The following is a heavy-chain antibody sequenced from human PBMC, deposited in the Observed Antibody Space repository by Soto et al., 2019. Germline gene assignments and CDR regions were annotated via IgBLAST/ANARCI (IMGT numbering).Heavy chain of an antibody. D-gene: IGHD3-22*01. CDR1: GFTFDDYA. J-gene: IGHJ4*01. CDR3: ARSTQSYCDTSGYYSYVH. CDR2: INWNGGSK. Sequence: AWLSMRLSCAVSGFTFDDYALTWVRQAPRKGLEWVAGINWNGGSKGYADSVKGRFTISRDNAKSSLYLQMNNLRAEDTAFYFCARSTQSYCDTSGYYSYVHWGQGAQVTVSS. V-gene: IGHV3-20*04.